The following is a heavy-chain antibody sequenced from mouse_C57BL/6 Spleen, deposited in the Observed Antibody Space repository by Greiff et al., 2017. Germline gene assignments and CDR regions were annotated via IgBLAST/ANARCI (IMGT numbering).Heavy chain of an antibody. CDR3: ARDYSNYVDY. V-gene: IGHV1-55*01. CDR1: GYTFTSYW. J-gene: IGHJ2*01. D-gene: IGHD2-5*01. Sequence: QVQLQQPGAELVKPGASVKMSRKASGYTFTSYWITWVKQRPGQGLEWIGDIYPGSGSTNYNEKFKSKATLTVDTSSSTAYMQLSSLTSEDAAVYYCARDYSNYVDYWGQGTTLTVSS. CDR2: IYPGSGST.